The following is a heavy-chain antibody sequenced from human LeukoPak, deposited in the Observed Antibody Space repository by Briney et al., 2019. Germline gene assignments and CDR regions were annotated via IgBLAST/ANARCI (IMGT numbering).Heavy chain of an antibody. J-gene: IGHJ4*02. V-gene: IGHV2-70*01. CDR1: GFSLITTGMG. CDR2: NDCDEDK. CDR3: KRISPWPKRTAVARDF. Sequence: SGPTLGNPTQTLTLTFTFSGFSLITTGMGETWFRQPPGNALECLAHNDCDEDKYYITSLKTRHNISKETSNGQMAVTPTNIYPVDTATYYVKRISPWPKRTAVARDFWGQGTLVTVSS. D-gene: IGHD6-19*01.